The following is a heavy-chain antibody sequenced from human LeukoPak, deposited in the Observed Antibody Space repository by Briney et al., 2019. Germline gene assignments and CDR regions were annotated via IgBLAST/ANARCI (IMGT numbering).Heavy chain of an antibody. J-gene: IGHJ4*02. Sequence: GGSLRLSCVASGFTFSRYAMHWVRQAPGKGLEWVSDIFYDRSDKFYADSVRGRFTISRDDSKNTLYLQISSLRVEDTALYYCARENADRNMGNAFDYWGQGTLVTVSS. CDR3: ARENADRNMGNAFDY. D-gene: IGHD1-26*01. CDR1: GFTFSRYA. CDR2: IFYDRSDK. V-gene: IGHV3-30*04.